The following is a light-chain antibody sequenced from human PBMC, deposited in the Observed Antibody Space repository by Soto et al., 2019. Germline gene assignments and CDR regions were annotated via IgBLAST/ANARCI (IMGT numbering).Light chain of an antibody. CDR3: QQYKNWWT. CDR1: QSINSN. J-gene: IGKJ1*01. V-gene: IGKV3-15*01. CDR2: GAS. Sequence: EIVMTQSPATLSVSPGERATLSCRASQSINSNLAWYQQKPGQTPRLLIYGASTRATGIPDRFSGSGSGTDFTLTISSLQSEDFAVYYCQQYKNWWTFGQGTKVEIK.